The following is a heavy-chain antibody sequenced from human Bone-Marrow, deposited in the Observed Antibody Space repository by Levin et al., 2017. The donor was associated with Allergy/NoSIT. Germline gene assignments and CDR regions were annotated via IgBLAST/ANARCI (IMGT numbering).Heavy chain of an antibody. D-gene: IGHD6-13*01. CDR2: INPKSGGT. Sequence: ASVKVSCKTSGYSFTGYYIHWVRQAPGQGLEWMGWINPKSGGTDFAQKFQGRVTMTRDTSISTAYMELSSLRSDDTALYYCATAAGGNGLDYWGQGTRITVSS. J-gene: IGHJ4*02. CDR3: ATAAGGNGLDY. CDR1: GYSFTGYY. V-gene: IGHV1-2*02.